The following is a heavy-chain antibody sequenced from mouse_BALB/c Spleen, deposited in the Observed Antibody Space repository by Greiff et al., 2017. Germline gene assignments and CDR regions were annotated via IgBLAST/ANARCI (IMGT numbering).Heavy chain of an antibody. CDR2: IYPGDGDT. Sequence: QVQLQQSGPELVKPGASVKISCKASGYAFSSSWMNWVKQRPGQGLEWIGRIYPGDGDTNYNGKFKGKATLTADKSSSTAYMQLSSLTSVDSAVYFCARPGGNPSFAYWGQGTLVTVSA. CDR3: ARPGGNPSFAY. D-gene: IGHD2-1*01. V-gene: IGHV1-82*01. CDR1: GYAFSSSW. J-gene: IGHJ3*01.